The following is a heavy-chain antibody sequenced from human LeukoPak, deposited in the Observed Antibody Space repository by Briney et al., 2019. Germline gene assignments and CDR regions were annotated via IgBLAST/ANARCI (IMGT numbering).Heavy chain of an antibody. V-gene: IGHV1-18*01. J-gene: IGHJ4*02. CDR2: ISAYNGNT. Sequence: ASVKVSCKASGYTFTSYGISWVRQAPGQGLEWMGWISAYNGNTNYAQKLQGRVTMTTDTSTSTAYMELRSLRSEDTAVYYCATARYGLAVTGYFDYWGQGTLVTVSS. CDR1: GYTFTSYG. CDR3: ATARYGLAVTGYFDY. D-gene: IGHD4-17*01.